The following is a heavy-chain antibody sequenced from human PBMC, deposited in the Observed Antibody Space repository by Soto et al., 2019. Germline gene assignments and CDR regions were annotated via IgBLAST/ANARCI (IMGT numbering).Heavy chain of an antibody. J-gene: IGHJ4*02. D-gene: IGHD3-9*01. CDR2: LFSVGST. CDR1: GFDVKDHY. CDR3: ARAYTDWYTYFDY. V-gene: IGHV3-53*01. Sequence: GGSLSLSCAASGFDVKDHYMAWVRRAPGKGLEWVSILFSVGSTYYADSVMGRFSISRDTSKNTLYLRTDSLRAEDMAFYDWARAYTDWYTYFDYWGLGTLVTVSS.